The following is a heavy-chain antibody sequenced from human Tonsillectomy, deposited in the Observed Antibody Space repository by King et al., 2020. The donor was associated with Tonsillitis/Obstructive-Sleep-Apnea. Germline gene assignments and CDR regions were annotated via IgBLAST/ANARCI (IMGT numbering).Heavy chain of an antibody. Sequence: TLKESGPTLVKPTQTLTLTCTFSGFSLSTSGVGVGWIRQPPGKALEWLALIYWDDDKRYSPSLKSRLTITKDTSKNQVVLTMTNMDPVDTATYYCAYSPQWYYYYDSSGYYSVWFDPWGQGTLVTVSS. D-gene: IGHD3-22*01. J-gene: IGHJ5*02. CDR2: IYWDDDK. CDR1: GFSLSTSGVG. CDR3: AYSPQWYYYYDSSGYYSVWFDP. V-gene: IGHV2-5*02.